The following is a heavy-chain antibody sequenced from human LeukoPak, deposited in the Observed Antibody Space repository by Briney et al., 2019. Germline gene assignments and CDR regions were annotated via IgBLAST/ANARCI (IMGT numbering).Heavy chain of an antibody. V-gene: IGHV1-2*02. D-gene: IGHD3-9*01. J-gene: IGHJ4*02. CDR3: AREYDILTGYYPGLNFDY. CDR2: INPNSGGT. Sequence: GASVTVSCKASGYTFTGYYMHWVRQAPGQGLEWMGWINPNSGGTNYAQKFQGRVTMTRDTSISTAYMELSRLRSDDTAVYYCAREYDILTGYYPGLNFDYWGQGTLVTVSS. CDR1: GYTFTGYY.